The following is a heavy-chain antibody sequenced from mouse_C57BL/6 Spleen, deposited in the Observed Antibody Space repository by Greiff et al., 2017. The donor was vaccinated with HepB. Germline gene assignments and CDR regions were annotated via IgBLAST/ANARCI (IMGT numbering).Heavy chain of an antibody. Sequence: DVHLVESGGGLVKPGGSLKLSCAASGFTFSSYAMSWVRQTPEKRLEWVATISDGGSYTYYPDNVKGRFTISRDNAKNNLYLQMSHLKSEDTAMYYCARVRPGAMDYWGQGTSVTVSS. V-gene: IGHV5-4*01. CDR3: ARVRPGAMDY. CDR2: ISDGGSYT. J-gene: IGHJ4*01. CDR1: GFTFSSYA.